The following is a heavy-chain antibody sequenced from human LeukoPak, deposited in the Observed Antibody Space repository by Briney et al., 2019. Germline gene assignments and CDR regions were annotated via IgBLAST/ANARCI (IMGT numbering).Heavy chain of an antibody. CDR1: GYTFTGYY. CDR2: INPNSDGT. Sequence: ASVKVSCKASGYTFTGYYMHWVRQAPGQGLEWMGWINPNSDGTNYAQKFQGRVTMTRDTSISTAYMELSRLRSDDTAVYYCARGNYYDSSGYSYRGQGTLVTVSS. CDR3: ARGNYYDSSGYSY. V-gene: IGHV1-2*02. J-gene: IGHJ4*02. D-gene: IGHD3-22*01.